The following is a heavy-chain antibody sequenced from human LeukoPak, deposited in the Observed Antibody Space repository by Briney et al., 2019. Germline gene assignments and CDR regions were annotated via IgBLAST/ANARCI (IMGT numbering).Heavy chain of an antibody. Sequence: PGGSLRLSCAASGFTFSNYAMSLVRQAPGKGLEWVSTITGSGGDTYYADSVKGRFTISRDNSRNTVYLQANSLRAEDAAMYYCAKGRLGIMYYFDYWGQGTLVTVSS. CDR1: GFTFSNYA. J-gene: IGHJ4*02. CDR2: ITGSGGDT. CDR3: AKGRLGIMYYFDY. D-gene: IGHD7-27*01. V-gene: IGHV3-23*01.